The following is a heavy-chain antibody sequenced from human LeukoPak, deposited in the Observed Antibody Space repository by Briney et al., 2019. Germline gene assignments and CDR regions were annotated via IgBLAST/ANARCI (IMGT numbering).Heavy chain of an antibody. D-gene: IGHD2-2*01. V-gene: IGHV3-30*04. CDR3: ARVGTPALGVSAAMAHDY. CDR2: ISYDGSNK. J-gene: IGHJ4*02. Sequence: PGGSLRLSCAASGFTFSSYAMHWVRQAPGKGLEWVAVISYDGSNKYYADSVKGRFTISRDNSMDTLYLQMNSLRAEDTAVYYCARVGTPALGVSAAMAHDYWGQGTLVTVSS. CDR1: GFTFSSYA.